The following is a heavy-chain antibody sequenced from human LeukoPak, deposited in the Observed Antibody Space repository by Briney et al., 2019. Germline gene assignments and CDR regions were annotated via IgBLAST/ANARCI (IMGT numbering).Heavy chain of an antibody. J-gene: IGHJ4*02. CDR1: GFTFCSYA. Sequence: GGSLRLSCAASGFTFCSYAMHWVRQAPGKGLEWVAVISYDGSNKYYADSVKGRFTISRDNSKNTLYLQMNSLRAEDTAVYYCARENHRDYYFDYWGQGTLVTVSS. V-gene: IGHV3-30-3*01. D-gene: IGHD1-14*01. CDR2: ISYDGSNK. CDR3: ARENHRDYYFDY.